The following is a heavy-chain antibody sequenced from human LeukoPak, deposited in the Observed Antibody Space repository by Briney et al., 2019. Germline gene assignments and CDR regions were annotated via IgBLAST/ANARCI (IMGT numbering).Heavy chain of an antibody. CDR3: ARDQPGTYTLSST. CDR2: IFYDGTNK. Sequence: GGSLRLSCAASGFTFRSYAMQWVRQAPGKGLEWVALIFYDGTNKYYADSVKGRFTISRDNSKNTLYLQMNSLTAEDTAVYYCARDQPGTYTLSSTWGQGTLDTISS. J-gene: IGHJ4*02. V-gene: IGHV3-30*02. CDR1: GFTFRSYA. D-gene: IGHD2/OR15-2a*01.